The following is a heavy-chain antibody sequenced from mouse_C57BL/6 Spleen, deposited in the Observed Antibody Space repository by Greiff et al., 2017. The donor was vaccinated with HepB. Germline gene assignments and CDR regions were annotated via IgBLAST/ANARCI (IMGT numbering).Heavy chain of an antibody. J-gene: IGHJ4*01. V-gene: IGHV1-53*01. D-gene: IGHD1-1*01. CDR2: INPSNGGT. CDR1: GYTFTSYW. Sequence: QVQLQQPGTELVKPGASVKLSCKASGYTFTSYWMHWVKQRPGQGLEWIGNINPSNGGTNYNEKFKSKATLTVDKSSSTAYMQLSSLTSEDSAVYYCAREGYYGSSYLYYAMDYWGQGTSVTVAS. CDR3: AREGYYGSSYLYYAMDY.